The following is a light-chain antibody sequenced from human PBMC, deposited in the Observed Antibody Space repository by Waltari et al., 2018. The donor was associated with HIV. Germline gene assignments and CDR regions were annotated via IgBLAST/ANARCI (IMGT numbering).Light chain of an antibody. V-gene: IGKV1-39*01. Sequence: DIQMTQSPSSLSASVGDRVTITCRASQCVTNYLNWYQQKSGKAPKLLIYDASNLQSGVPSRFSCSGSGTDFTLTITSLQPEDFATYYCQQTFTTPRTFGQGTKVEIK. CDR2: DAS. CDR1: QCVTNY. J-gene: IGKJ1*01. CDR3: QQTFTTPRT.